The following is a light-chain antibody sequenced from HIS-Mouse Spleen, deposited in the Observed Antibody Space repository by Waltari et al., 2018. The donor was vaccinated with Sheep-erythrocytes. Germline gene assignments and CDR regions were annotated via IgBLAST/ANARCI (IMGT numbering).Light chain of an antibody. J-gene: IGKJ2*01. V-gene: IGKV3D-20*02. Sequence: EIVLTQSPGTLSLSPGERATLSCRASQRVSSSYLAWYQQKPGQAPRLLIYGASSRATGIPDRFSGSGSGTDFTLTISRLEPEDFAVYYCQQRSNWPPYTFGQGTKLEIK. CDR3: QQRSNWPPYT. CDR1: QRVSSSY. CDR2: GAS.